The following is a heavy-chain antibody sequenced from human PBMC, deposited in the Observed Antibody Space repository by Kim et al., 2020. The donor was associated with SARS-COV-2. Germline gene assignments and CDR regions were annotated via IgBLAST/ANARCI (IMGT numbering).Heavy chain of an antibody. J-gene: IGHJ6*02. Sequence: GRFTISRDNSKNTLYLQVNGLRAEDTAVYYCARDVELERDRYYYYGMDVWGQGTTVTVSS. V-gene: IGHV3-30*07. D-gene: IGHD1-1*01. CDR3: ARDVELERDRYYYYGMDV.